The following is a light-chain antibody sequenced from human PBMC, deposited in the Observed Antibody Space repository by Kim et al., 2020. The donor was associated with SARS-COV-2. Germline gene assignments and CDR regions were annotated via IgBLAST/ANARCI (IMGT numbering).Light chain of an antibody. CDR3: AAWDDNLSVVV. CDR2: RND. V-gene: IGLV1-47*01. CDR1: RANIGSNY. J-gene: IGLJ2*01. Sequence: GQRVTISCSGSRANIGSNYVYWYQHRPGTAPKVLIQRNDQRPAGVPERMSGFKSGTSASLAISGLRSEDEADYYCAAWDDNLSVVVFGGGTQLTVL.